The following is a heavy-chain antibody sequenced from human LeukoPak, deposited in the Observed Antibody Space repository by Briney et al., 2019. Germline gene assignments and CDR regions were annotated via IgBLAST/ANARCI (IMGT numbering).Heavy chain of an antibody. CDR3: ARVGYSYGYAGTFDY. Sequence: GGSLRLSCGASGFSFSDYWMSWVRQAPGKGLEWVANIKQDGSEKYYVDSVKGRFTISRDNAKNSLYLQMNSLRAEDTAVYYCARVGYSYGYAGTFDYWGQGTLVTVSS. V-gene: IGHV3-7*01. J-gene: IGHJ4*02. D-gene: IGHD5-18*01. CDR2: IKQDGSEK. CDR1: GFSFSDYW.